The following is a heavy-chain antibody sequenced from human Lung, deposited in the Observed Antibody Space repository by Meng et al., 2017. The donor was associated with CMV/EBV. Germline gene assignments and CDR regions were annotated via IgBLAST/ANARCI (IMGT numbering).Heavy chain of an antibody. Sequence: ASVKVFCKASGYTFTGYYMHWVRQAPGQGLEWMGWINPNSGGTNYAQKYQGRVTMTRDTSISTAYMELSRLRSDDTAVYYCARGVGYCSSTSCQVWFDLWXQGTXVTVSS. D-gene: IGHD2-2*01. J-gene: IGHJ5*02. V-gene: IGHV1-2*02. CDR2: INPNSGGT. CDR1: GYTFTGYY. CDR3: ARGVGYCSSTSCQVWFDL.